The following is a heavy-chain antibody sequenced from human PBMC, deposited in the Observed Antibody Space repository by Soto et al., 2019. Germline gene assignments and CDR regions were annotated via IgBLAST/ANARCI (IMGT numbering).Heavy chain of an antibody. Sequence: PGEFLKISCKGSGYSFTSYWIGWVRQMPGKGLEWMGIIYPGDSDTRYSPSFQGQVTISADKSISTAYLQWSSLKASDTAMYYCARSPWEWLAPSNWFDPWGQGTLVTVSS. J-gene: IGHJ5*02. V-gene: IGHV5-51*01. CDR2: IYPGDSDT. D-gene: IGHD6-19*01. CDR1: GYSFTSYW. CDR3: ARSPWEWLAPSNWFDP.